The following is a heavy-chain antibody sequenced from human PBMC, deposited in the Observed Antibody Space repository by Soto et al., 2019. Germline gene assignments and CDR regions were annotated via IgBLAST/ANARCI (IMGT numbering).Heavy chain of an antibody. CDR2: IYYSGST. CDR3: ARHVRRTDIAARPRHFDY. CDR1: GGSISSSSYY. V-gene: IGHV4-39*01. Sequence: QLQLQESGPGLVKPSETLSLTCTVSGGSISSSSYYWGWIRQPPGKGLEWIGSIYYSGSTYYNPSLKSRVTISVDTSKNQFSLKLSSVTAADTAVYYCARHVRRTDIAARPRHFDYWGQGTLVTVSS. D-gene: IGHD6-6*01. J-gene: IGHJ4*02.